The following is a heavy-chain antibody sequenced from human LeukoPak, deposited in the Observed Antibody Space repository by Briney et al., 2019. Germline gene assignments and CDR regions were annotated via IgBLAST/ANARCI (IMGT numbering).Heavy chain of an antibody. CDR2: IYYSGST. CDR1: GASISSGDYY. J-gene: IGHJ4*02. D-gene: IGHD3-22*01. CDR3: ARQPLYYDSSGSYAGDFDY. V-gene: IGHV4-30-4*01. Sequence: SETLSLTCTVSGASISSGDYYWSWIRQPPGTGLEGIAYIYYSGSTYYNPSLKSRVTVSVDTSKNQFSLRLSSVTAANTAVYYCARQPLYYDSSGSYAGDFDYWGQGTLVTVSS.